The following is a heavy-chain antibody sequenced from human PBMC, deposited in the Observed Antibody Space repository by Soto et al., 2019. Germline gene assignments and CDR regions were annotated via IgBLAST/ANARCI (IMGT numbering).Heavy chain of an antibody. CDR1: GFTFSGSA. V-gene: IGHV3-73*01. Sequence: SGGSPRLSCAASGFTFSGSAMHWVRQASGKGLEWVGRIRSKANSYATAYAASVKGRFTISRDDSKNTAYLQMNSLKTEDTAVYYCTTVTTNYYYGMDVWGQGXTVTVSS. CDR3: TTVTTNYYYGMDV. D-gene: IGHD4-4*01. CDR2: IRSKANSYAT. J-gene: IGHJ6*02.